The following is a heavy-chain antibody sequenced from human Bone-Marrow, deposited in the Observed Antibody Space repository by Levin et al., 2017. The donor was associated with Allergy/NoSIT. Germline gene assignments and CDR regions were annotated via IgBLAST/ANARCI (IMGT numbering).Heavy chain of an antibody. Sequence: KISCKASGGTFSSYAISWVRQAPGQGLEWMGGIIPIFGTANYAQKFQGRVTITADKSTSTAYMELSSLRSEDTAVYYCARNPLGELSFDYWGQGTLVTVSS. CDR3: ARNPLGELSFDY. J-gene: IGHJ4*02. D-gene: IGHD3-16*02. V-gene: IGHV1-69*06. CDR1: GGTFSSYA. CDR2: IIPIFGTA.